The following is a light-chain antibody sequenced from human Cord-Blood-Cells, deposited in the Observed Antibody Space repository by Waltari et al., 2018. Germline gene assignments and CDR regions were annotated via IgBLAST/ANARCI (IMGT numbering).Light chain of an antibody. CDR3: NSRDSSGNHLGV. CDR1: SLRSYY. J-gene: IGLJ2*01. CDR2: GKN. V-gene: IGLV3-19*01. Sequence: SSELTQDPAASVALGQTVRITCQGDSLRSYYAIWYQQKPGQAPALVIYGKNNRTSGIPDRFSGSSSENTASLTITGAQAEDEADYYCNSRDSSGNHLGVFGGGTKLTVL.